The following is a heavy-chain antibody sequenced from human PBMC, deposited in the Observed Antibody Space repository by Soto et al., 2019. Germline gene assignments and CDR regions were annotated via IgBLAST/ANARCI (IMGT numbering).Heavy chain of an antibody. V-gene: IGHV1-18*04. CDR1: CYTFTSYG. CDR3: ARDAELRYFDYYYYGMDV. CDR2: ISAYNGNT. Sequence: GXSAKVSFRASCYTFTSYGISWMRQAPGQGLEWMGWISAYNGNTNYAQKLQGRVTMTTDTSTSTAYMELRSLRSDDTAVYYCARDAELRYFDYYYYGMDVWGQGTTVTVSS. J-gene: IGHJ6*02. D-gene: IGHD3-9*01.